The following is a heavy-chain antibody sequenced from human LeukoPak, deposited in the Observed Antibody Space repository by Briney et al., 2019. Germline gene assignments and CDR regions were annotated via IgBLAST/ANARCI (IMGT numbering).Heavy chain of an antibody. D-gene: IGHD1-26*01. V-gene: IGHV3-48*01. CDR2: ISSSSSTI. CDR1: GFTFSSYS. J-gene: IGHJ4*02. Sequence: PGGSLRLSCAASGFTFSSYSMNWVRQAPGKGLEWVSYISSSSSTIYYADSVKGRFTISRDNAKNSLYLQMNSLRAEDTAVYYCARRFGSYYLDYWGQGTLVTVSS. CDR3: ARRFGSYYLDY.